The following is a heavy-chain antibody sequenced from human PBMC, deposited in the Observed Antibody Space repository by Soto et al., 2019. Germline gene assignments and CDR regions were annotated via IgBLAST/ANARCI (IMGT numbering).Heavy chain of an antibody. J-gene: IGHJ3*01. CDR1: GLTVSGKKY. D-gene: IGHD1-1*01. Sequence: DVQLVESGGGLIQPGESLRMSCAAFGLTVSGKKYVAWVRQAPGKGLEWISALYDVDGTYYAESVKGRFTTSSDSSKTTVYLQMNGLRPDDTAVYSCASWHEREHAYDVWGRGTTVTVSS. CDR3: ASWHEREHAYDV. CDR2: LYDVDGT. V-gene: IGHV3-53*01.